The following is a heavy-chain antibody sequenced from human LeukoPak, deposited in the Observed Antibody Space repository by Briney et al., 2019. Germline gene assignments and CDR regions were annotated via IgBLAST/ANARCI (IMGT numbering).Heavy chain of an antibody. CDR2: LYAAGNT. D-gene: IGHD3-10*01. V-gene: IGHV4-38-2*02. CDR3: AREIVRGVPGW. Sequence: SVTLSLTCAVSGYSISSGYHWGWTRQPPGKGLEWIGSLYAAGNTYYSPSLKSRVTISLDKSKNLFSLDLRSVTAADTAVYYCAREIVRGVPGWWGQGTLVTVSS. CDR1: GYSISSGYH. J-gene: IGHJ4*02.